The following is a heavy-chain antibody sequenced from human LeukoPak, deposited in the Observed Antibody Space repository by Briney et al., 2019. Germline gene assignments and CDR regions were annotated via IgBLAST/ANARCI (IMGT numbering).Heavy chain of an antibody. V-gene: IGHV3-66*01. D-gene: IGHD6-19*01. CDR3: AKEGGAVAPGY. CDR2: IYSGGST. CDR1: GFTFSSYS. J-gene: IGHJ4*02. Sequence: PGGSLRLSCAASGFTFSSYSMNWVRQAPGKGLEWVSVIYSGGSTYYADSVKGRFTISRDNSKNTLYLQMNSLRAEDTAVYYCAKEGGAVAPGYWGQGTLVTVSS.